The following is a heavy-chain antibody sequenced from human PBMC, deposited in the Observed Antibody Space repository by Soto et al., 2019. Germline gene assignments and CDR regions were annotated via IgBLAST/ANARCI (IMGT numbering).Heavy chain of an antibody. Sequence: GGSLRLSCSASGFTFSSYAMHWVRQAPGKGLEYVSAISSNGGSTYYADSVKGRFTISRDNSKNTLYLQMSSLRAEDTAVYYCVTPYYDFWSGYYTGGLDVWGPGTTVTVSS. J-gene: IGHJ6*02. CDR2: ISSNGGST. V-gene: IGHV3-64D*06. CDR1: GFTFSSYA. D-gene: IGHD3-3*01. CDR3: VTPYYDFWSGYYTGGLDV.